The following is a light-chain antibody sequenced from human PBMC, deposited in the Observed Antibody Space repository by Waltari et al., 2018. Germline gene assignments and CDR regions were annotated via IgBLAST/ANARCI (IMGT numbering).Light chain of an antibody. CDR2: EVS. CDR3: SSYAGSNNYV. V-gene: IGLV2-8*01. Sequence: QSALTQPPSASGSPGQSVTISCTGTSSDVCGYNYVSWYQQHPGKAPKLMIYEVSTRPSGVPDRFYGSKSGNTASLTVSGLQAEDEADYYCSSYAGSNNYVFGTGTKVTVL. CDR1: SSDVCGYNY. J-gene: IGLJ1*01.